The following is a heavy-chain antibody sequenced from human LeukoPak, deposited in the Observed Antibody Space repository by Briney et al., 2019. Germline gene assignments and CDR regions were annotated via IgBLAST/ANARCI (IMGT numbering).Heavy chain of an antibody. CDR2: INTNTGNP. J-gene: IGHJ5*02. CDR1: GYTFTSYA. V-gene: IGHV7-4-1*01. Sequence: ASVKVSCKASGYTFTSYAMNWVRQAPGQGLEWMGWINTNTGNPTYAQGFTGRFVFSLDTSVSTAYLQICSLKAEDTAVYYRARGSNSGYENNWFDPWGQGTLVTVSS. D-gene: IGHD5-12*01. CDR3: ARGSNSGYENNWFDP.